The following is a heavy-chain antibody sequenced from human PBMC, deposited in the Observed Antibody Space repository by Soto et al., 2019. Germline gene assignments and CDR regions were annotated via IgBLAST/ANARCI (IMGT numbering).Heavy chain of an antibody. CDR1: GYTFTSYD. Sequence: ASVKVSCKASGYTFTSYDINWVRQATGQGLEWMGWMNPNSGNTGYAQKYQGRVTMTRNTSISTAYMELSSLRSEDTAVYYCARVKPLWFGELFPLQYYFDYWGQGTLVTVSS. CDR2: MNPNSGNT. V-gene: IGHV1-8*01. CDR3: ARVKPLWFGELFPLQYYFDY. D-gene: IGHD3-10*01. J-gene: IGHJ4*02.